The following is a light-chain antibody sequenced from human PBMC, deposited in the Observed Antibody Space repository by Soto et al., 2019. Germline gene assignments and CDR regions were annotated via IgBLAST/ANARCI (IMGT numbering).Light chain of an antibody. CDR1: SGHTSYS. V-gene: IGLV4-69*01. CDR2: VNGDGSH. Sequence: QSVLTQSPSVSASLGAAVKISCTLNSGHTSYSIALHQKQPDKGPRCLMRVNGDGSHTRVDGIPDRFSSSGSGPERFLTISSLQSEDEGHYDCQAWGTGSWIFGGGTKRTVL. J-gene: IGLJ3*02. CDR3: QAWGTGSWI.